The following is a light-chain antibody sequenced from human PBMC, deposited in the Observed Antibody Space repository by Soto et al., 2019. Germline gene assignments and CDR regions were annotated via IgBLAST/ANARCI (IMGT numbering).Light chain of an antibody. V-gene: IGKV3-11*01. CDR3: QQYGRSPTT. J-gene: IGKJ1*01. CDR1: ESVSSY. CDR2: DAS. Sequence: EIVLTQSPATLSLSPGARATLSCRASESVSSYLAWYQQKPGQAPRLLIYDASNRATGIPARFSGSGSETDFTLTISRLEPEDFVVYYCQQYGRSPTTFGQGTKVDIK.